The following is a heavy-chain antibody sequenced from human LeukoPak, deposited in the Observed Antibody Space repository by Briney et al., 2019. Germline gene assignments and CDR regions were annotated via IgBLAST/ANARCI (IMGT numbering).Heavy chain of an antibody. Sequence: GESLKISCKGSGYDFTNYWIGWVRQMPGKGLEWMGIIHPGDSDTRYSPSFQGQVTISADKSISTAYLQWSSLKASDTAMYYCARRVIRGVNWFDPWGQGTLVTVSS. V-gene: IGHV5-51*01. CDR1: GYDFTNYW. J-gene: IGHJ5*02. CDR3: ARRVIRGVNWFDP. CDR2: IHPGDSDT. D-gene: IGHD3-10*01.